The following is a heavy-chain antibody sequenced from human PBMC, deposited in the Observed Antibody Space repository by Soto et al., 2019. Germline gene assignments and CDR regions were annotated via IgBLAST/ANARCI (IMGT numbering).Heavy chain of an antibody. J-gene: IGHJ4*02. V-gene: IGHV3-30*03. Sequence: QVQLVESGGGVVQPGRSLRLSCAASGVTLSNFGMHWVRQAPGKGLEWVAVISRDGSTMFYADSVKGRFTISRDSSRNTLNLHMNSLRAEDTAVYHCVGEVASGYWGQGTLVTVSS. CDR1: GVTLSNFG. D-gene: IGHD2-21*01. CDR2: ISRDGSTM. CDR3: VGEVASGY.